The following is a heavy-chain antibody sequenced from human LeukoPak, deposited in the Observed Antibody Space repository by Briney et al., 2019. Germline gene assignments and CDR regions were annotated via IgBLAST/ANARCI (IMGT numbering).Heavy chain of an antibody. CDR2: IIPIFRTP. CDR3: ARVDRYYFYLDV. J-gene: IGHJ6*03. V-gene: IGHV1-69*05. CDR1: GGTSSTYT. Sequence: SVKVSCKASGGTSSTYTITWVRQAPGQGLEWMGGIIPIFRTPNHAQKFQGRVTITTDESTSTAYMELSSLKSEDTAIYYCARVDRYYFYLDVWGKGTTVTVSS.